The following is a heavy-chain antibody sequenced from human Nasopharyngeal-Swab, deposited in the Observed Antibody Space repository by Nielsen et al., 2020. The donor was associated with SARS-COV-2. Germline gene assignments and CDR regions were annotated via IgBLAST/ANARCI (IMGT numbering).Heavy chain of an antibody. D-gene: IGHD4-11*01. Sequence: GESLKISCAAYEFTFSSYWMSWVRQAPGKGLEWVANINQDGSEKYYADSVKGRFTISRDNAKNSLYLQMNSLRAEDTAVYYCARDHLMTVTIPYYYYGMDVWGQGTTVTVSS. CDR1: EFTFSSYW. J-gene: IGHJ6*02. CDR2: INQDGSEK. CDR3: ARDHLMTVTIPYYYYGMDV. V-gene: IGHV3-7*01.